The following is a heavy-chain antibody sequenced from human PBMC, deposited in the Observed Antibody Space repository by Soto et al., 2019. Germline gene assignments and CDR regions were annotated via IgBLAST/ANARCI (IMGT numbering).Heavy chain of an antibody. CDR2: IYYSGST. CDR3: ARGQPWDRGVPWRQLNWFDP. J-gene: IGHJ5*02. V-gene: IGHV4-30-4*01. D-gene: IGHD3-10*01. CDR1: GGSISSGDYY. Sequence: PSETLSLTCTVSGGSISSGDYYWSWIRQAPGKGLEWIGYIYYSGSTYYNLSLKSRVTISVDTSKNQFSLKPTSVTAADTAVYYCARGQPWDRGVPWRQLNWFDPWGQGTLVTVSS.